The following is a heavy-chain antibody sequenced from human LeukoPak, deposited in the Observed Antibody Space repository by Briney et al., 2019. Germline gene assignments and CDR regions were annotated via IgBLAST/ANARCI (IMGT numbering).Heavy chain of an antibody. Sequence: SETLSLTCTVSGGSISSGGYYWSWIRQHPGKGLEWIGYIYYSGSTYYNPSLKSRVTISVDTSKNQFSLKLSSVTAADTAVYYCARAQRIPGRYYFDYWGQGTLVPVSS. CDR3: ARAQRIPGRYYFDY. D-gene: IGHD2-21*01. V-gene: IGHV4-31*03. J-gene: IGHJ4*02. CDR1: GGSISSGGYY. CDR2: IYYSGST.